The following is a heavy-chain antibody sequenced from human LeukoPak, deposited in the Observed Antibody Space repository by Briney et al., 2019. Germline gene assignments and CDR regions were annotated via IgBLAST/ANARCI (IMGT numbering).Heavy chain of an antibody. D-gene: IGHD5-12*01. J-gene: IGHJ4*02. CDR2: ISYDGSNK. Sequence: GGSLRLSCAASGFTFSSYAMHWVRQAPGKGLEWVAVISYDGSNKYFVDSVKDRFTISRDNSKNTLYLQMNSLRPEDTAVYYYAREGGYRNGSPFGYWGQGTLVTVSS. CDR3: AREGGYRNGSPFGY. CDR1: GFTFSSYA. V-gene: IGHV3-30-3*01.